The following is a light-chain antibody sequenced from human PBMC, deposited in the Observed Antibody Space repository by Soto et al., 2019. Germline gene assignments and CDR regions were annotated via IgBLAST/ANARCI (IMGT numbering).Light chain of an antibody. CDR3: VQALQTPRT. Sequence: DIVMTQSPLSLPVTPGEPASISCRSSQSLLHSNGYNYLDWYLQKPGQSPQLLISLGSNRASGVPDWFSGSGSGTDFTLKISSVEAEDVGVYYCVQALQTPRTFGQGTKVEIK. J-gene: IGKJ1*01. CDR1: QSLLHSNGYNY. V-gene: IGKV2-28*01. CDR2: LGS.